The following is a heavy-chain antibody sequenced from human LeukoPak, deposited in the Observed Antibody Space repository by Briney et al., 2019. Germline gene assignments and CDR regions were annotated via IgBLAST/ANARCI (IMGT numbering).Heavy chain of an antibody. V-gene: IGHV4-61*01. D-gene: IGHD3-9*01. Sequence: SETLSLTCTVSGGSVSSGSYYWSRLRQPPGKGLEGIVYIYSSRSTNYNPSLKRRVTISVDTSKNQFSLKLSSVTDADTAVYYCARDRPEYYDILTGYYKYYYGKDVWGKGTTVTVAS. CDR1: GGSVSSGSYY. J-gene: IGHJ6*04. CDR3: ARDRPEYYDILTGYYKYYYGKDV. CDR2: IYSSRST.